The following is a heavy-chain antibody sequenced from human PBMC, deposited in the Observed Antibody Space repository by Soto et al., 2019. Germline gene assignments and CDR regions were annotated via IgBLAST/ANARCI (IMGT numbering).Heavy chain of an antibody. CDR3: ARDRGDRGGNRYHYGMDV. D-gene: IGHD2-15*01. V-gene: IGHV3-33*01. Sequence: QVQLVESGGGVVQPGRSLRLSCAASGFTFSSYGMHWVRQAPGKGLEWVAVIWYDGTNKYYADSVKGRFTISRDNSKNTLYLQMNSLRAEDTAVYYCARDRGDRGGNRYHYGMDVWGQGTTVTVSS. J-gene: IGHJ6*02. CDR2: IWYDGTNK. CDR1: GFTFSSYG.